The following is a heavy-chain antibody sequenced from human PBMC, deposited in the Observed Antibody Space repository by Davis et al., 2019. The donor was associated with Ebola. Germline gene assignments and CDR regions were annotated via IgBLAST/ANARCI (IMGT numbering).Heavy chain of an antibody. J-gene: IGHJ6*02. Sequence: ASVKVSCKASGYTFTSYGISWVRQAPGQGLEWMGWISAYNGNTNYAQKLQGRVTMTTDTSTSTAYMELRSLRSDDTAVYYCAREGDCTGGVCYRGDYYYYYGMDVWGQGTTVTVSS. CDR3: AREGDCTGGVCYRGDYYYYYGMDV. D-gene: IGHD2-8*02. CDR1: GYTFTSYG. V-gene: IGHV1-18*01. CDR2: ISAYNGNT.